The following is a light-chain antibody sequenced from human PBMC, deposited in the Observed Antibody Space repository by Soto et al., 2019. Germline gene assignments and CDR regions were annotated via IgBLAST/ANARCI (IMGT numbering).Light chain of an antibody. CDR2: GTS. V-gene: IGKV1-12*01. J-gene: IGKJ5*01. CDR1: QGISTW. Sequence: DIQMTQSPSSVSASIGDRVTITCRASQGISTWLAWYQQKPGKAPKLLIYGTSNLQSGVPSRFSGSGSGTDFTLTISCLQPEDFATYYCQQANTFPPTFGQGTRLEIK. CDR3: QQANTFPPT.